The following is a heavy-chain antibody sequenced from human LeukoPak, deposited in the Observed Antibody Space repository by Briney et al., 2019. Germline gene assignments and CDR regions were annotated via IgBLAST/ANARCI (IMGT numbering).Heavy chain of an antibody. D-gene: IGHD3-22*01. J-gene: IGHJ4*02. Sequence: SETLSLTCTVSGGSISSYYWSWIRQPPGKGLEWIGYIYYSGSTNYNPSLKSRVTISVDTSKNQFSLKLSSVTAADTAVYYCARDNVLDDSSGYYFDYWGQGTLVTVSS. CDR2: IYYSGST. CDR3: ARDNVLDDSSGYYFDY. V-gene: IGHV4-59*01. CDR1: GGSISSYY.